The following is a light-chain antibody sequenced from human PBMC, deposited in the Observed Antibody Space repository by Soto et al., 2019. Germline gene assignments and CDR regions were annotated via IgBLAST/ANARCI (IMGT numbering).Light chain of an antibody. V-gene: IGKV3-15*01. CDR2: DAS. CDR3: QQYNNWPPGT. CDR1: QSVSNK. J-gene: IGKJ1*01. Sequence: EIVMTQSPVTLSVSPGERPTLSCRASQSVSNKLAWYQQKPGQAPRLXXYDASTRATGIPARFSGIGSGTDFTLPISSLQSEDFAVYYCQQYNNWPPGTFGQGTKVDI.